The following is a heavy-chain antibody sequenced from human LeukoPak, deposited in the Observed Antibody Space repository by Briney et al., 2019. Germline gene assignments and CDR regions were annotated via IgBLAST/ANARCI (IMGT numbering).Heavy chain of an antibody. J-gene: IGHJ6*03. Sequence: PSETLSRTGTVSSVSISSYYWSWLRQPPGKGLEWIVYIYPRGSTNYNPSLKSRVTISVDTSKNQFSLKLNSVTAADTAVYYCARAILNSSSWASYYYYMDVWGKGTTVTVSS. CDR1: SVSISSYY. V-gene: IGHV4-4*09. D-gene: IGHD6-6*01. CDR2: IYPRGST. CDR3: ARAILNSSSWASYYYYMDV.